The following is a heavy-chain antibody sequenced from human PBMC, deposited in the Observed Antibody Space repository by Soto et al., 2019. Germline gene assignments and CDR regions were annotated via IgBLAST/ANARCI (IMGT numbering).Heavy chain of an antibody. CDR1: GFTFSSYA. J-gene: IGHJ4*02. CDR2: ISGSGGST. D-gene: IGHD3-22*01. CDR3: AKDSGDYYDSRDDY. Sequence: EVQLLESGGGLVQPGGSLRLSCAASGFTFSSYAMSWVRQAPGKGLEWVSAISGSGGSTYYADSVKGRFTISRDNSKNTLYLQVNSLRAEDTAVYYCAKDSGDYYDSRDDYWGQGTLVTVSS. V-gene: IGHV3-23*01.